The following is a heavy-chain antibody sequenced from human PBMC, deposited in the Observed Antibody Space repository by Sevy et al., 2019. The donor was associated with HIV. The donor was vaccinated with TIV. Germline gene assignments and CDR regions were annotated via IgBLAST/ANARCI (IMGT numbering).Heavy chain of an antibody. Sequence: GGSLRLSCTTSGFTFGAFAMSWFRQAPGKGLEWVGFIRSKDYGGTTEYAASVKGRFTISRDDSKNIVYMQMNSLKTEDTAVYFCTRDGGGGNILASYYYYDMDVWGQGTTVTVSS. CDR3: TRDGGGGNILASYYYYDMDV. D-gene: IGHD2-21*01. V-gene: IGHV3-49*03. CDR2: IRSKDYGGTT. CDR1: GFTFGAFA. J-gene: IGHJ6*02.